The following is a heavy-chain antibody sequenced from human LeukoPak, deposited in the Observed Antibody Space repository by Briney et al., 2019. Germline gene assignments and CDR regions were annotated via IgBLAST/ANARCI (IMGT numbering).Heavy chain of an antibody. J-gene: IGHJ4*02. CDR1: GFTFSSYG. Sequence: GGSLRLSCAASGFTFSSYGMHWVRQAPGKGLEWVAVISYDGSNKYYADFVKGRFTISRDNSKNTLYLQMNSLRAEDTAVYYCASGDPLSTIFDYWGQGTLVTVSS. D-gene: IGHD2-2*01. V-gene: IGHV3-30*03. CDR2: ISYDGSNK. CDR3: ASGDPLSTIFDY.